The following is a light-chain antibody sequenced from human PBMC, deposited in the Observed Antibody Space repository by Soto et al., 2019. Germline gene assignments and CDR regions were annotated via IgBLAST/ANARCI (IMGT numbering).Light chain of an antibody. CDR2: EVT. J-gene: IGLJ1*01. Sequence: QSVLTQPPSASGSPGQSITISCTGTSSDVGGFNYVSWHQQHPGKAPKVIIYEVTKRPSGVPDRFSGSKSANTASLTVSGLQAEDEADYYCSSYAGTNNLLYVFGTGTKVTVL. CDR1: SSDVGGFNY. V-gene: IGLV2-8*01. CDR3: SSYAGTNNLLYV.